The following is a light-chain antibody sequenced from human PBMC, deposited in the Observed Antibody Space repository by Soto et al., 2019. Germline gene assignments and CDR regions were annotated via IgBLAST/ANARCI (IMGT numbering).Light chain of an antibody. CDR2: WAS. CDR1: QSVLSSSNNQDY. CDR3: QQYYSSPPT. Sequence: DIVMTQSPDSLAVSLGERATINCKSSQSVLSSSNNQDYLAWYQQKAGQPPKLLIYWASTRESGVPDRFSGSGSGTDFTLTISSLQAEDVAVYYCQQYYSSPPTFGQGTTVEIK. V-gene: IGKV4-1*01. J-gene: IGKJ1*01.